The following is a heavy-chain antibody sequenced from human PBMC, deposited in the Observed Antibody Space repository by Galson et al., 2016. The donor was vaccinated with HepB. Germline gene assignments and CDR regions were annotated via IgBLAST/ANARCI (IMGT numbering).Heavy chain of an antibody. CDR1: GNSFTSYW. CDR2: INPGDSDT. J-gene: IGHJ3*02. Sequence: QSGAEVTKSGESLKISCKGSGNSFTSYWIGWVRQMPGKGLEWMGIINPGDSDTRYSPSFQGQVTISVDKSVSTAYLQWSSLKASDTAMYYCAAPSLLMWFGDSPHAFDIWGQGTMVTVSS. D-gene: IGHD3-10*01. V-gene: IGHV5-51*01. CDR3: AAPSLLMWFGDSPHAFDI.